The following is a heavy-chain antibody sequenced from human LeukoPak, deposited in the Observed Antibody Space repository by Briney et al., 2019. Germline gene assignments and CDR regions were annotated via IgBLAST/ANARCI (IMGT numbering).Heavy chain of an antibody. CDR3: ASTYDSSGYSYYFDY. Sequence: PGGSLTLSRAPSGFTFRCYSMNWVPPAPRKGVEWVSSISSISRYLHYADSVKGRFTISRDNAKNSLYLQMNSLRAEDTAVYDCASTYDSSGYSYYFDYWGQGSLVTVSS. CDR1: GFTFRCYS. J-gene: IGHJ4*02. D-gene: IGHD3-22*01. V-gene: IGHV3-21*01. CDR2: ISSISRYL.